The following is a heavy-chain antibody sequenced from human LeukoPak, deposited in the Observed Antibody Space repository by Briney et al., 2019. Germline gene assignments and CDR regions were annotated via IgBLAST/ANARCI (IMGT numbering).Heavy chain of an antibody. CDR1: GYTFTSYD. V-gene: IGHV1-8*01. D-gene: IGHD2-2*02. Sequence: ASVKVSCKASGYTFTSYDINWVRQAPGQGLEWMGWMNPNSGNTGYAQKFQGRVTMTRNTSISTAYMELSSLRSEDTAVYYCARGRRGTAAIHYWGQGTLVTVSS. CDR2: MNPNSGNT. CDR3: ARGRRGTAAIHY. J-gene: IGHJ4*02.